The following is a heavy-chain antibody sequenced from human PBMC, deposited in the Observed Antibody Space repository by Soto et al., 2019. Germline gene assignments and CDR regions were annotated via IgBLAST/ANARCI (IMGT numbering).Heavy chain of an antibody. CDR1: GDTFSFYT. Sequence: QVQLVQSGTEVKKPGSSVKVSCKASGDTFSFYTINWVRQAPGLGLEWVGRINPIVSMSNYAQKCQGRVSVTADKSTGTAYMELRSLRSDDTAMYFCAASYGSGYRAFDYWGQGALVIVSS. CDR2: INPIVSMS. V-gene: IGHV1-69*02. CDR3: AASYGSGYRAFDY. J-gene: IGHJ4*02. D-gene: IGHD3-10*01.